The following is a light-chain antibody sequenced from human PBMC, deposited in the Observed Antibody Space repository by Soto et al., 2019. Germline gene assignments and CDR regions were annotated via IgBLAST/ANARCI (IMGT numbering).Light chain of an antibody. CDR2: GAS. CDR1: QSVSSNY. CDR3: QQYGSSPFFA. J-gene: IGKJ3*01. Sequence: EIVLTQSPGTLSLSPGERATLSCRASQSVSSNYLAWYQQKPGQAPRLLIYGASSRATGIPVRFSGSGSGTDFTLTISRRVPEDFAVYFCQQYGSSPFFAFGPGTKVDI. V-gene: IGKV3-20*01.